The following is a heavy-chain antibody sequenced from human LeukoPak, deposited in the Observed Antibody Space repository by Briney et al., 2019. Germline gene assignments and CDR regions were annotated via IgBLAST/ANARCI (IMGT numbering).Heavy chain of an antibody. CDR2: ISYDGSNE. V-gene: IGHV3-30-3*01. CDR3: ARSGDTNRNWFDP. CDR1: GFTFSSYV. J-gene: IGHJ5*02. D-gene: IGHD1-14*01. Sequence: GGSLRLSCAASGFTFSSYVMHWVRQPPGKGLEWVAVISYDGSNEHYVDSVKGRFTISRDDSKNTLYVQMNSLRAEDTAVYYCARSGDTNRNWFDPWGQGTLVTVSS.